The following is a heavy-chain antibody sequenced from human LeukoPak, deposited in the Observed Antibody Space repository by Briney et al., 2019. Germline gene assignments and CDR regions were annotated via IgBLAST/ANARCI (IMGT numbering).Heavy chain of an antibody. Sequence: PGGSLRLSCAASGFTFSTYDMHWVRQAPGKGLEWVAVISYDGSNKYYADSVKGRFTISRDNSKNTLYLQMNSLRPEDTAVYYCANSRRDGYNQWYYGMDAWGQGTTVTVSS. CDR3: ANSRRDGYNQWYYGMDA. CDR1: GFTFSTYD. J-gene: IGHJ6*02. V-gene: IGHV3-30*18. CDR2: ISYDGSNK. D-gene: IGHD5-24*01.